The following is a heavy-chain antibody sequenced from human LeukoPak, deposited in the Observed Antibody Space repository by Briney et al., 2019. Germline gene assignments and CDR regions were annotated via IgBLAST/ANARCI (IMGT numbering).Heavy chain of an antibody. CDR1: GFTFSRHS. CDR3: ARDDHGLDY. V-gene: IGHV3-21*01. J-gene: IGHJ4*02. CDR2: ISSSSSYI. Sequence: GALGPPWAASGFTFSRHSMNWVRQASGEGLEWVSSISSSSSYIYYADSVKGRFTISRDNAKNSLYLQMNSLRAEDTAVYYCARDDHGLDYWGQGTLVTVSS.